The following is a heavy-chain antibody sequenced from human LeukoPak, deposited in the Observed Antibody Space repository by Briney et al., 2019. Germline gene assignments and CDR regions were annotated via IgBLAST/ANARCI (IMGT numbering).Heavy chain of an antibody. CDR2: TYGGDST. J-gene: IGHJ4*02. D-gene: IGHD1-26*01. Sequence: GGSLRLSCAASGFAVSNNHMSWVRQAPGKGLEWVSATYGGDSTFFSDSVKDRFTISRDNLKNTLYLQMNSLRVEDTAVYYCARGAKWELLPFDFWGQGTLVTVSS. CDR3: ARGAKWELLPFDF. V-gene: IGHV3-66*01. CDR1: GFAVSNNH.